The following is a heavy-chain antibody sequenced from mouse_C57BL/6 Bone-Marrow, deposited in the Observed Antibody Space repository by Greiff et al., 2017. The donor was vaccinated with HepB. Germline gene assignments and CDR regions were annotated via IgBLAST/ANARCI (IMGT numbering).Heavy chain of an antibody. Sequence: EVKLVESGGDLVKPGGSLKLSCAASGFTFSSYGMSWVRQTPDKRLEWVATISSGGSYTYYPDSVKGRFTISRDKAKNTLYLQMSSLKSEDTAMYYCARQFSLYYFDYWGQGTTLTVSS. J-gene: IGHJ2*01. CDR1: GFTFSSYG. CDR3: ARQFSLYYFDY. CDR2: ISSGGSYT. V-gene: IGHV5-6*01.